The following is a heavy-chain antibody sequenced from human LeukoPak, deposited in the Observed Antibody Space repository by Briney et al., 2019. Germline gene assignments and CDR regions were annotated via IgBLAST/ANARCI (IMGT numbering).Heavy chain of an antibody. Sequence: SGGSLRLSCAASGFALSSHWMTWVCQVPGRGPEWVANVNRDGSETYYLDSVKGRFTISKDNAKNSLYLQMNSLRAEDTALYHCARNNGMDVWGQGTTVIVSS. CDR2: VNRDGSET. CDR3: ARNNGMDV. CDR1: GFALSSHW. V-gene: IGHV3-7*03. J-gene: IGHJ6*02.